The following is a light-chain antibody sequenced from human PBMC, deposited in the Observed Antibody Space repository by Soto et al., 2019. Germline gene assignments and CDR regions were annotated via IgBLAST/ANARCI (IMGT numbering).Light chain of an antibody. J-gene: IGKJ1*01. V-gene: IGKV1-5*01. Sequence: DIQMTQSPSTLSASVGDRVTITCRASQSISSWLAWYQQKPGKAPKLLIYDASSLESGVPSRFSGSGSGTEFTHTISSLQLDDFATYYCQQYNSYSWTFGHGTKVEI. CDR2: DAS. CDR3: QQYNSYSWT. CDR1: QSISSW.